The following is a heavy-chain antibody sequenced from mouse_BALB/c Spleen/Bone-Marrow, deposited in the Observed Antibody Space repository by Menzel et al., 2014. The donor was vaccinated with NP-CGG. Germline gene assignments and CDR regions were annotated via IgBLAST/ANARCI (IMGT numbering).Heavy chain of an antibody. V-gene: IGHV14-3*02. CDR3: AAYYRYLAWFAY. CDR2: IDPANGNT. J-gene: IGHJ3*01. CDR1: GFNIKDTY. D-gene: IGHD2-14*01. Sequence: VQLQQSGAELVKPGASVKLSCTASGFNIKDTYMHWVKQRPEQGLEWIGRIDPANGNTKYDPKFQGKATITADTSSNTAYLQLSSLTSEDTAVYYCAAYYRYLAWFAYRGQGTLVTVSA.